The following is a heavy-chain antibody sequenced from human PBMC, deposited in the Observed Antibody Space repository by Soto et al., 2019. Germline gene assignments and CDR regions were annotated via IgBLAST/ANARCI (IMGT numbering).Heavy chain of an antibody. CDR1: GFTFSSYA. J-gene: IGHJ4*02. CDR2: ISDDGSNK. D-gene: IGHD2-21*01. Sequence: PGGSLRLSCAASGFTFSSYAMHWVRQAPGKGLEWVAVISDDGSNKYYADSVKGRFTISRDNSKNTLYLQMNSLRAEDTAIYYCARTITGYFWAGAYWGQGTLVTVSS. CDR3: ARTITGYFWAGAY. V-gene: IGHV3-30-3*01.